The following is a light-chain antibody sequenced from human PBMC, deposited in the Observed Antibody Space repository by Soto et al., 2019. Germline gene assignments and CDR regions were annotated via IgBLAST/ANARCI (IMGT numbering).Light chain of an antibody. V-gene: IGLV2-8*01. Sequence: QSALTQRPSSSGSRVQSVTISCTGTSVDINYVSWFQQHPGKAPKLIICEVTKRPSGVPDRFSGSKSGNTASLTVSGLQDDDEADYYCSSYAGRDIWVFGGGTKLTVL. CDR3: SSYAGRDIWV. CDR1: SVDINY. J-gene: IGLJ3*02. CDR2: EVT.